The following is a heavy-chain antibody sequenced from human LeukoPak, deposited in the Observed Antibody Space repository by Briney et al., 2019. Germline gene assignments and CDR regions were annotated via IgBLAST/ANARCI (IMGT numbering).Heavy chain of an antibody. CDR3: ARAGLPYYFDY. CDR1: GGSISSYY. Sequence: SETLSLTCTVSGGSISSYYWSWIRQPPGKGLEWIGYIYYSGSTNYNPSLKSRVTISVDTSKNQFSLKLSSVTAADTAVYYCARAGLPYYFDYWGQGTLVTVSS. V-gene: IGHV4-59*01. CDR2: IYYSGST. J-gene: IGHJ4*02.